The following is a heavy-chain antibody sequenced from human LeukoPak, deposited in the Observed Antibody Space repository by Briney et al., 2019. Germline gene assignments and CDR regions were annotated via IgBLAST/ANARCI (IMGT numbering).Heavy chain of an antibody. J-gene: IGHJ4*02. V-gene: IGHV4-4*07. CDR3: ARDLGVGATPAPDYYFDY. CDR1: GGSISSYY. D-gene: IGHD1-26*01. CDR2: IYTSGST. Sequence: SETLSLTCTVSGGSISSYYWSWIRQPAGKGLEWIGRIYTSGSTNYNPSLKSRVTMSVDTSKNQFSLKLSSVTAADTAVYYCARDLGVGATPAPDYYFDYWGQGTLVTVSS.